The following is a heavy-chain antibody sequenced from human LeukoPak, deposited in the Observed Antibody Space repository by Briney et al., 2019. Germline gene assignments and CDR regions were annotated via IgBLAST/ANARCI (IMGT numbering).Heavy chain of an antibody. Sequence: SETLSLTCPVSGGSISSYYWSWIRQPPGKGLEWIGYIYYSGSTNYNPSLKSRVTISVDTSKNQFSLKLSSVTAADTAVYYCAAQGSGSYYHSYNWFDPWGQGTLVTVSS. D-gene: IGHD3-10*01. CDR3: AAQGSGSYYHSYNWFDP. CDR2: IYYSGST. CDR1: GGSISSYY. V-gene: IGHV4-59*01. J-gene: IGHJ5*02.